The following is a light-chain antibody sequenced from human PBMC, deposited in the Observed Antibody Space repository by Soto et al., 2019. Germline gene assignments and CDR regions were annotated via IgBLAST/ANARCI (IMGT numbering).Light chain of an antibody. CDR1: RNIGGK. V-gene: IGKV3-15*01. CDR3: QQYDNWPQYT. J-gene: IGKJ2*01. Sequence: EIVMTQSPATLSVPPGERATLFCRASRNIGGKLAWFQQKPGQAPTLLMYAVSTRAAGVPPRFSGSGSGTEFTPTISSLQSEDFAVYYCQQYDNWPQYTFGQGTKLEIK. CDR2: AVS.